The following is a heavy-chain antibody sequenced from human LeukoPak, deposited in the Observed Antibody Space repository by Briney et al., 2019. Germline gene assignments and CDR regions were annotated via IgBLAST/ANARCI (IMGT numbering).Heavy chain of an antibody. V-gene: IGHV4-4*09. CDR2: IYTSGST. J-gene: IGHJ4*02. CDR3: ARLKGIYYGSGTRGPFDY. D-gene: IGHD3-10*01. Sequence: SETLSLTCTVSGGSISSYYWSWIRQPPGKGLEWIGYIYTSGSTNYNPSLKSRVTISVDTSKNQFSLKRSSVTAADTAVYYCARLKGIYYGSGTRGPFDYWGQGTLVTVSS. CDR1: GGSISSYY.